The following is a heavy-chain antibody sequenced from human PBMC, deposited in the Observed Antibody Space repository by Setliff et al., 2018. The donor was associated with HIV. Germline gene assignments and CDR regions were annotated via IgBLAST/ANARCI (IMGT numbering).Heavy chain of an antibody. D-gene: IGHD2-21*02. J-gene: IGHJ4*02. CDR2: IYTDENT. Sequence: SETLSLTCIVSGGSINSYYWSWIRQPAGKGLEWIGRIYTDENTYYSPSLKSRVTISVDTSKNRFSLSLTSVTAADTAVYYCARGVPLLPPHYWGQGTLVTVSS. CDR3: ARGVPLLPPHY. CDR1: GGSINSYY. V-gene: IGHV4-4*07.